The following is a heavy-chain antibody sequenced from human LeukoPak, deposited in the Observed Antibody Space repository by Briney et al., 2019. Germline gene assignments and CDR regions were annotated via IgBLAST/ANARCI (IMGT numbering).Heavy chain of an antibody. Sequence: SETLSLTCTVSGDSISSCYWSWIRQPPGKGLEWIGYIYYSGSTNYNPSLKSRVTISVDTSKNQFSLKLSSVTAADTAVYYCARHQASNSGYSGYDFDYWGQGALVTVSS. J-gene: IGHJ4*02. V-gene: IGHV4-59*08. CDR1: GDSISSCY. D-gene: IGHD5-12*01. CDR2: IYYSGST. CDR3: ARHQASNSGYSGYDFDY.